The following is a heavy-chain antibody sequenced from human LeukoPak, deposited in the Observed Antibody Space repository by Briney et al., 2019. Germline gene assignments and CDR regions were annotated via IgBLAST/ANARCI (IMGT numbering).Heavy chain of an antibody. CDR2: ISGSGGST. CDR3: ARARYFDY. J-gene: IGHJ4*02. D-gene: IGHD1-14*01. V-gene: IGHV3-23*01. Sequence: GGSLRLSCAASGFTFSSYGMTWVRQAPGKGLEWVSAISGSGGSTYYADSVKGRSTISRDNSKNSLYLQMNSLRDEDTAVYYCARARYFDYWGQGTLVTVSS. CDR1: GFTFSSYG.